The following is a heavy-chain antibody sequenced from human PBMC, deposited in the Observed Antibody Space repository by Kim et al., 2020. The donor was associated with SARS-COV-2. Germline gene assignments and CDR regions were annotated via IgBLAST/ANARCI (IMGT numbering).Heavy chain of an antibody. D-gene: IGHD2-15*01. CDR1: GYTFTSYD. J-gene: IGHJ6*02. Sequence: ASVKVSCKASGYTFTSYDINWVRQATGQGLEWMGWMNPNSGNTGYAQKFQGRVTMTRNTSISTAYMELSSLRSEDTAVYYCARVQDGYYYYGMDVWGQGTTVTVSS. CDR2: MNPNSGNT. V-gene: IGHV1-8*01. CDR3: ARVQDGYYYYGMDV.